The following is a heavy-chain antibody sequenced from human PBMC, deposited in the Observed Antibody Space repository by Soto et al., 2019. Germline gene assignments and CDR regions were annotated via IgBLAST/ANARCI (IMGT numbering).Heavy chain of an antibody. CDR1: GGTFSSYA. V-gene: IGHV1-69*13. CDR3: ARDVLSSYYDILTGSYYFDY. J-gene: IGHJ4*02. CDR2: IIPIFGTA. D-gene: IGHD3-9*01. Sequence: GASVKVSCKASGGTFSSYAISWVRQAPGQGLEWMGGIIPIFGTASYAQKFQGRVTITADESTSTAYMELSSLRSEDTAVYYCARDVLSSYYDILTGSYYFDYWGQGTLVTVSS.